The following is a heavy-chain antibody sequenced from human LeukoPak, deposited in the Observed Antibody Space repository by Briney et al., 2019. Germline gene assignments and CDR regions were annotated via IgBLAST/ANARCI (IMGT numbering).Heavy chain of an antibody. J-gene: IGHJ4*02. Sequence: EGSLRLSCAASGFTFSSYSMNWVRQAPGKGLEWVSHITASGTAMFYADSVKGRFTISRDNAKNSLYLQMNSLRDEDTAVYYCASSGSYRFDYWGQGTLVTVSS. CDR2: ITASGTAM. CDR1: GFTFSSYS. D-gene: IGHD1-26*01. CDR3: ASSGSYRFDY. V-gene: IGHV3-48*02.